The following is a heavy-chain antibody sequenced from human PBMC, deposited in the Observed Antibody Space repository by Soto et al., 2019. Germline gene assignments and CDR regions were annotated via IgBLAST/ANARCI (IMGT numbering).Heavy chain of an antibody. J-gene: IGHJ6*02. CDR3: AHSRLQVVRGPRSRYYGMDV. V-gene: IGHV2-5*01. CDR1: GFSLSTSGVG. Sequence: ESGPTLVNPTQTLTLTCTFSGFSLSTSGVGVGWIRQPPGKALEWLALIYWNDDKRYSPSLKSRLTITKDTSKNQVVLTMTNMDSVDTTTYSCAHSRLQVVRGPRSRYYGMDVWGQGTTVTVSS. D-gene: IGHD3-10*01. CDR2: IYWNDDK.